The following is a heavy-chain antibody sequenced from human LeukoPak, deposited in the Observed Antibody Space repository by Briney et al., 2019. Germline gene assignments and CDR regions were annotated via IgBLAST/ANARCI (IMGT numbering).Heavy chain of an antibody. D-gene: IGHD3-10*01. CDR2: INWNSGTL. CDR1: GFIFDDYA. Sequence: GGSLRLSCAASGFIFDDYAMHWVRQASGKGLEWVSTINWNSGTLAYADSVKGRFTISRDNAKNSLYPQLNSLRTEDTALYYCARGLGGDQGYFDLWGRGTLATVSS. CDR3: ARGLGGDQGYFDL. V-gene: IGHV3-9*01. J-gene: IGHJ2*01.